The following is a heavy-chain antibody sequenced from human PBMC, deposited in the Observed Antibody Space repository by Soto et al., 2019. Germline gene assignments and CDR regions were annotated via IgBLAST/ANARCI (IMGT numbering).Heavy chain of an antibody. V-gene: IGHV4-39*01. J-gene: IGHJ4*02. CDR1: GGSISSSSYY. CDR3: ARLRGYCRGGSCYHFDC. Sequence: SETLSLTCTVSGGSISSSSYYWGWIRQTPGKGLEWIGSIYYSGTTNYNPSLKSRVSISVDTSKNQFSLRLSSVTAVDTAIYYCARLRGYCRGGSCYHFDCWGQGTLVTVSS. CDR2: IYYSGTT. D-gene: IGHD2-15*01.